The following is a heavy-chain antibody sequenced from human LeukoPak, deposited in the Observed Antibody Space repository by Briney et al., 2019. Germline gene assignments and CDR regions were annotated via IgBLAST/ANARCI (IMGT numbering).Heavy chain of an antibody. V-gene: IGHV1-24*01. D-gene: IGHD2-21*01. CDR2: FDPEDGET. CDR3: ARDPRFRYPSYYYYYYMDV. Sequence: ASVKVSCKVSGYTLTELSMHWVRQAPGKGLEWMGGFDPEDGETIYAQKFQGRVTMTEDTSTDTAYMELSRLRSDDTAVYYCARDPRFRYPSYYYYYYMDVWGKGTTVTVSS. CDR1: GYTLTELS. J-gene: IGHJ6*03.